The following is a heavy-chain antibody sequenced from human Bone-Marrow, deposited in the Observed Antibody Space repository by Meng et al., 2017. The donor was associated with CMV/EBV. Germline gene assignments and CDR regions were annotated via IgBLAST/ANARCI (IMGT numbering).Heavy chain of an antibody. V-gene: IGHV3-30-3*01. J-gene: IGHJ4*02. Sequence: GESLKISCAASGFTFSSYAMYWVRQAPGKGLEWVAVISYDGSNKYYADSVKGRFTISRDNSKNTLYLQMNSLRAEDTAVYYCARGGLRFLLEHFDYWGQETLVTVSS. CDR1: GFTFSSYA. CDR2: ISYDGSNK. D-gene: IGHD2-21*02. CDR3: ARGGLRFLLEHFDY.